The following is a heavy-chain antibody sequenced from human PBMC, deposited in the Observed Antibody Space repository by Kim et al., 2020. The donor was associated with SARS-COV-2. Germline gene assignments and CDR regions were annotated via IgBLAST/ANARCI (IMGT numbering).Heavy chain of an antibody. Sequence: SETLSLTCTVSGYSISSGYYWGWSRQPPGKGLEGIGSIYHSGSTYYNPSLKSRVTISVDTSKNQFSLKLSSVTAADTAVYYCARVPRGDYLIWGQGTRVTVSS. CDR3: ARVPRGDYLI. V-gene: IGHV4-38-2*02. D-gene: IGHD4-17*01. CDR2: IYHSGST. CDR1: GYSISSGYY. J-gene: IGHJ3*02.